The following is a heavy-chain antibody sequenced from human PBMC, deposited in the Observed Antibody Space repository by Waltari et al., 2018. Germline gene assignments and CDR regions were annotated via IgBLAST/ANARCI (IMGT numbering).Heavy chain of an antibody. J-gene: IGHJ4*02. Sequence: QVQLQESGPGLVKPSETLSLTCTVSGGSISSHYWSWIRQPPGKGLEWIGYIYYSGSTTYNPSLKSRVTISVDTSKNQYSLKLSSVTAADTAVYYCARRSSIAAQYFDYWGQGTLVTVSS. D-gene: IGHD6-6*01. CDR2: IYYSGST. CDR3: ARRSSIAAQYFDY. CDR1: GGSISSHY. V-gene: IGHV4-59*11.